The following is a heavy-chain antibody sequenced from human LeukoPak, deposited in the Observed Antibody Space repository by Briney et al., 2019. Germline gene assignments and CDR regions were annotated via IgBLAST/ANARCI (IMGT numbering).Heavy chain of an antibody. CDR2: IYYSGST. J-gene: IGHJ5*02. Sequence: SETLSLTCTVSGGSISSGDYYWSRIRQPPGKGLEWIGYIYYSGSTYYNPPLKSRVTISVDTSKNQFSLKLSSVTAADTAVYYCARDQPAPYDFWSASNWFDPWGQGTLVTVSS. CDR1: GGSISSGDYY. CDR3: ARDQPAPYDFWSASNWFDP. D-gene: IGHD3-3*01. V-gene: IGHV4-30-4*08.